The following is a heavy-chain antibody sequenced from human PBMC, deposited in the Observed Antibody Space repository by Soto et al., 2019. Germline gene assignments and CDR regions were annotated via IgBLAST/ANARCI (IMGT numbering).Heavy chain of an antibody. D-gene: IGHD3-22*01. Sequence: SETLSLTCTVSGGSISSYYWSWIRQPPGKGLEWIGYIYYSGSTNYNPSLKSRVTISVDTSKNQFSLKLSSVTAADTAVYYCARSRRYYDSSGYWDFDYWGQGTLVTVSS. CDR2: IYYSGST. CDR3: ARSRRYYDSSGYWDFDY. V-gene: IGHV4-59*01. J-gene: IGHJ4*02. CDR1: GGSISSYY.